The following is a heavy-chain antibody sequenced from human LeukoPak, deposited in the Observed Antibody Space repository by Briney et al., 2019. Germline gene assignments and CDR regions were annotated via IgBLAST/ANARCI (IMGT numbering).Heavy chain of an antibody. V-gene: IGHV3-30*03. CDR2: ISQDGSNK. CDR3: ATPIGAYCGGDCYQLDY. CDR1: GFTFSSYA. Sequence: GGSLRLSCAASGFTFSSYAMSWVRQAPGKGLEWVAVISQDGSNKYYADSVKGRFTISRDNSKNTLYLQMSSLRVEDTAVYYCATPIGAYCGGDCYQLDYWGQGTLVTVSS. J-gene: IGHJ4*02. D-gene: IGHD2-21*02.